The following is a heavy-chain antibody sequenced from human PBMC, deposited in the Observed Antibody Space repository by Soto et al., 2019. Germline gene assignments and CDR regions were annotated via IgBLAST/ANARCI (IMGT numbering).Heavy chain of an antibody. CDR1: GGSISSGGYY. D-gene: IGHD6-6*01. Sequence: SETLSLTCTVSGGSISSGGYYWSWIRQHPGKGLEWIGYIYYSGSTYYNPSLKSRVTISVDTSKNQFSLKLSSVTAADTAVYYCASHEYSSLAHDYWGQGTLVTVSS. J-gene: IGHJ4*02. V-gene: IGHV4-31*03. CDR3: ASHEYSSLAHDY. CDR2: IYYSGST.